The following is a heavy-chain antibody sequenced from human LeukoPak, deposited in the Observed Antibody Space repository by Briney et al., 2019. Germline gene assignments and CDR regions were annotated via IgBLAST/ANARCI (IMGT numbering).Heavy chain of an antibody. V-gene: IGHV3-11*04. J-gene: IGHJ4*02. CDR2: ISSSGSII. Sequence: PGGSLRLPCAASGFMFNDYYMSWIRQAPGKGLEWVSYISSSGSIIYYADSVKGRFTISRDNAKNSLNLQMNSLRAEDTAVYYCARDPRYSSSSGDYWGQGTLVTVSS. CDR3: ARDPRYSSSSGDY. D-gene: IGHD6-6*01. CDR1: GFMFNDYY.